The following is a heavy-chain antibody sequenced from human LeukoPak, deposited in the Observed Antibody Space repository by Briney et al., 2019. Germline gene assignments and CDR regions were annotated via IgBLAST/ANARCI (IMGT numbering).Heavy chain of an antibody. CDR2: MNPNSGNT. CDR1: GYTFTSYD. J-gene: IGHJ5*02. CDR3: ARVGGLYCSSTSCYDDWFDP. Sequence: GASVKVSCKASGYTFTSYDINWVRQATGQGLEWMGWMNPNSGNTGYAQKFQGRVTMTRDTSISTAYMELSRLRSDDTAVYYCARVGGLYCSSTSCYDDWFDPWGQGTLVTVSS. D-gene: IGHD2-2*01. V-gene: IGHV1-8*01.